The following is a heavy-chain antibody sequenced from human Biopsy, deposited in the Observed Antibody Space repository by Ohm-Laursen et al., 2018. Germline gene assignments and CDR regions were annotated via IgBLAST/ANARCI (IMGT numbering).Heavy chain of an antibody. V-gene: IGHV3-21*06. CDR2: ISRSTSHI. J-gene: IGHJ5*02. CDR3: ARGRSHLLPDHDWFDP. D-gene: IGHD1-14*01. CDR1: GFTLSDHY. Sequence: SLRLSCSASGFTLSDHYVEWVRQAPGKGLEWVSSISRSTSHILYAETLKGRFTSSRDNAKNSVYLQMNGLRVEDTAVYYCARGRSHLLPDHDWFDPWGQGTLVTVSS.